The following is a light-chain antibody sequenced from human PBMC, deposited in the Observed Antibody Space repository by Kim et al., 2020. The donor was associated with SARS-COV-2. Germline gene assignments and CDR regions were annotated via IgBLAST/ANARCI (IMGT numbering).Light chain of an antibody. Sequence: ATINCKSSQSVLYSSNNKNYLAWYQQKPGQPPKLLIYWASTRESGVPDRFSGSGSGTDFTLTISSLQAEDVAVYYCQQYYSTPWTFGQWTKVDIK. CDR3: QQYYSTPWT. J-gene: IGKJ1*01. CDR1: QSVLYSSNNKNY. CDR2: WAS. V-gene: IGKV4-1*01.